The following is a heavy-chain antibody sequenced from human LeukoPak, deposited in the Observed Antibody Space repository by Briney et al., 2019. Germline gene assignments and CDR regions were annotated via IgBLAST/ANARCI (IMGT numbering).Heavy chain of an antibody. Sequence: SVKVSCKASGGTFSSYAISWVRQAPGQGLEWMGGIIPIFGTANYAQKFQGRVTITADESTSTAYMELSSLRSEDTAVYYCAXXRSGSYRTYYYYMDVWGKGTTVTISS. V-gene: IGHV1-69*01. D-gene: IGHD3-10*01. J-gene: IGHJ6*03. CDR1: GGTFSSYA. CDR2: IIPIFGTA. CDR3: AXXRSGSYRTYYYYMDV.